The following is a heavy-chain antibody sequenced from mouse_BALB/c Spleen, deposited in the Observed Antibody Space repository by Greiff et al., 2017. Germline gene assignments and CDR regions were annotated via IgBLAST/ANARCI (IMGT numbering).Heavy chain of an antibody. V-gene: IGHV5-17*02. CDR2: ISSGSSTI. CDR1: GFTFSSFG. CDR3: ARSEGTGYFDY. J-gene: IGHJ2*01. Sequence: EVKLEESGGGLVQPGGSRKLSCAASGFTFSSFGMHWVRQAPEKGLEWVAYISSGSSTIYYADTVKGRFTISRDNPKNTLFLQMTSLRSEDTAMYYCARSEGTGYFDYWGQGTTLTVSS. D-gene: IGHD3-3*01.